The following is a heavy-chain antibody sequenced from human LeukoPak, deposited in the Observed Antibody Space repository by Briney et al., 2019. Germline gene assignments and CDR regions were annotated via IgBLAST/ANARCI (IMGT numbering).Heavy chain of an antibody. V-gene: IGHV3-74*01. CDR2: INRDGRST. J-gene: IGHJ4*02. Sequence: GGSLRLSCAASGLTFSSDWMHWVRHAPGKGLVWVSRINRDGRSTTYADSVKGRFTISRDNAKNTLYLQMNSLRAEDTAVYYCARHPYDILTGPSFDYWGQGTLVTVSS. CDR1: GLTFSSDW. CDR3: ARHPYDILTGPSFDY. D-gene: IGHD3-9*01.